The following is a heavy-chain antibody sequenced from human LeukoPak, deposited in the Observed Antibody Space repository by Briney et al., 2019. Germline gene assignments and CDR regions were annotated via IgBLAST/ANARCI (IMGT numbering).Heavy chain of an antibody. CDR2: ISYDGSNE. Sequence: GGSLRLSCAASGFTFCGYAMHWVRQAPGKGLEWVAVISYDGSNEYYADSVKGRFTISRDNSKNTLSLQMNSLSVEDTAVYYCARVGYYASGPFSYFDYWGQGTLVTVSS. J-gene: IGHJ4*02. CDR3: ARVGYYASGPFSYFDY. V-gene: IGHV3-30-3*01. D-gene: IGHD3-10*01. CDR1: GFTFCGYA.